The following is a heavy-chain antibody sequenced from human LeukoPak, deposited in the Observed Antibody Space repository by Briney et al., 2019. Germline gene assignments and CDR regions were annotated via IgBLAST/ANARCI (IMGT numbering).Heavy chain of an antibody. J-gene: IGHJ4*02. D-gene: IGHD1-26*01. Sequence: SDTLSLTCTVSGGSISSSSYYWGWIRQPPGKGLEWIGSIYYSGSTYYNPSLKSRVTISVDTSKNQFSLKLSSVTAADTAVYYCANGPGRPFDYWGQGALVTVSS. CDR1: GGSISSSSYY. V-gene: IGHV4-39*07. CDR3: ANGPGRPFDY. CDR2: IYYSGST.